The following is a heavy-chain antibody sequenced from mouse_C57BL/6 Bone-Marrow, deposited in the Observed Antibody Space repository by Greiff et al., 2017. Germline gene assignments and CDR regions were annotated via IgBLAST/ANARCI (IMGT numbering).Heavy chain of an antibody. Sequence: QVQLQQSGPELVKPGASVKLSCKASGYTFTSYDINWVKQRPGQGLEWIGWIYPRDGSTKYNEKFTGKATLTVDTSSSTAYMEIHILPSEDSAFYFGARLEFDGSSGDWYFDVWGTGTTVTVSS. CDR3: ARLEFDGSSGDWYFDV. D-gene: IGHD1-1*01. CDR1: GYTFTSYD. V-gene: IGHV1-85*01. J-gene: IGHJ1*03. CDR2: IYPRDGST.